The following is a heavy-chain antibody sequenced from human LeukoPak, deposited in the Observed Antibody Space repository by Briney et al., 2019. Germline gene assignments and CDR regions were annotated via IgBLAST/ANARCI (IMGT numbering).Heavy chain of an antibody. CDR1: GGSISSYY. D-gene: IGHD6-13*01. V-gene: IGHV4-34*01. CDR2: INHSGST. CDR3: ARCRGGSWHHSSYYYYMDV. Sequence: PSETLSLTCTVSGGSISSYYWSWIRQPPGKGLEWIGEINHSGSTNYNPSLKSRVTISVDTSKNQFSLKLSSVTAADTAVYYCARCRGGSWHHSSYYYYMDVWGKGTTVTVSS. J-gene: IGHJ6*03.